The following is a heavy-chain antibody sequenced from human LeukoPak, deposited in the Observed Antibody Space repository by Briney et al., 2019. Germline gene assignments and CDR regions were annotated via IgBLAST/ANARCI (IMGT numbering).Heavy chain of an antibody. CDR2: INHSGST. D-gene: IGHD3-10*01. V-gene: IGHV4-34*01. CDR1: GGSFSGYY. Sequence: SETLSLTCAVYGGSFSGYYWSWIRQPPGKGLEWIGEINHSGSTNYNPSLKSRVTISVDTSKNQFSLKLTSVTAADTAVYYCARGSDYTWGGWGQGTLVTVSS. CDR3: ARGSDYTWGG. J-gene: IGHJ4*01.